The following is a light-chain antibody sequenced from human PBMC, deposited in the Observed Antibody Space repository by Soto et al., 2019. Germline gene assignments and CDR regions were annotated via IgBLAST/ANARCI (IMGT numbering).Light chain of an antibody. Sequence: QSALTQPPSASGSPGQSATFSCTGTKRDIGVYDFVSWYQHHPGKAPRLIIYEVVQRPSGVPDRFSGSKSGNTASLTVSGLQAADEADYFCKSYAGSNTYVFGSGTKLTVL. CDR2: EVV. CDR3: KSYAGSNTYV. CDR1: KRDIGVYDF. V-gene: IGLV2-8*01. J-gene: IGLJ1*01.